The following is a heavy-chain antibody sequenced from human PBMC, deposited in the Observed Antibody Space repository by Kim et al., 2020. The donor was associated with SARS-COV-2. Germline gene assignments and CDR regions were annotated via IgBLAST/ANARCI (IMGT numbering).Heavy chain of an antibody. V-gene: IGHV5-51*01. D-gene: IGHD6-13*01. Sequence: RYSPSFQGQVTISADKSISTAYLQWSSLKASDTAMYYCARAAADYNWFDPWGQGTLVTVSS. J-gene: IGHJ5*02. CDR3: ARAAADYNWFDP.